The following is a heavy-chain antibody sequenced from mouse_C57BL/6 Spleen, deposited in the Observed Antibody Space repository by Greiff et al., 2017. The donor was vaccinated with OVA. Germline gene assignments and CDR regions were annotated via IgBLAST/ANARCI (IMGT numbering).Heavy chain of an antibody. CDR3: ARQYYGSSLYWYFDV. CDR1: GYTFTSYG. CDR2: IYPRSGNT. J-gene: IGHJ1*03. D-gene: IGHD1-1*01. V-gene: IGHV1-81*01. Sequence: VQVVESGAELARPGASVKLSCKASGYTFTSYGISWVKQRTGQGLEWIGEIYPRSGNTYYNEKFKGKATLTADKSSSTAYMELRSLTSEDSAVYFCARQYYGSSLYWYFDVWGTGTTVTVSS.